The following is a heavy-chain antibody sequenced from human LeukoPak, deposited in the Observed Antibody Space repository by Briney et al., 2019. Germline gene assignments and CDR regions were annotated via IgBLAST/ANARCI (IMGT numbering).Heavy chain of an antibody. CDR3: ARHGVLRYFPFDP. D-gene: IGHD3-9*01. CDR1: GGSISSYY. V-gene: IGHV4-59*08. CDR2: IYYSGST. Sequence: PSETLSLTCTVSGGSISSYYWSWIRQPPGKGLEWIGYIYYSGSTNYNPSLKSRVTISVDTSKNQFSLKLSSVTAADTAVYYCARHGVLRYFPFDPWGQGTLVTVSS. J-gene: IGHJ5*02.